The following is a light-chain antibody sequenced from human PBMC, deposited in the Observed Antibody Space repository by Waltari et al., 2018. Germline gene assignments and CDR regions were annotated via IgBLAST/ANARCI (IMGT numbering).Light chain of an antibody. V-gene: IGLV2-23*02. CDR1: SSDVGTYNL. CDR2: EVT. CDR3: CSYAGSKFYV. J-gene: IGLJ1*01. Sequence: QSALTQPASVSGSPGPSITISCPGTSSDVGTYNLVSWYQQHPGKGPKLMIYEVTKRPSGVSNRFSGSKSGNTASLTISGLQAEDEAEYYCCSYAGSKFYVFGTGTKVTVL.